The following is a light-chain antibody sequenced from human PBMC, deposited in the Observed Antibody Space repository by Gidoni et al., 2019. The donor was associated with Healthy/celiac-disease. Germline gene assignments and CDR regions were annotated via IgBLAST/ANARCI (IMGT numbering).Light chain of an antibody. CDR2: QDS. Sequence: SYELTQPPSVSVSPGQTASITCSGDKLGDKYACWYQQKPGQSPVLVIYQDSKRPSGIPERFSGSNSGNTATLTISGTQAMDEADYYCQAWDGSTVVFGGGTKADXP. CDR1: KLGDKY. CDR3: QAWDGSTVV. J-gene: IGLJ2*01. V-gene: IGLV3-1*01.